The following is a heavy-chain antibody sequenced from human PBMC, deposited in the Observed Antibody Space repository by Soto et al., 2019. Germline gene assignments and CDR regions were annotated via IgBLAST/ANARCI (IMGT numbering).Heavy chain of an antibody. D-gene: IGHD2-2*01. CDR2: ISGSGGST. CDR1: GFTFSSYA. J-gene: IGHJ6*02. Sequence: EVQLLESGGGLVQPGGSLRLSCAASGFTFSSYAMSWVRQAPGKGLEWVSAISGSGGSTYYADSVKGRFTISRDNSKNTLYLQMNSLRAEDTAVYYCAKEYCSSTSCYHYYYYYCMDVWGQGTTVTVSS. CDR3: AKEYCSSTSCYHYYYYYCMDV. V-gene: IGHV3-23*01.